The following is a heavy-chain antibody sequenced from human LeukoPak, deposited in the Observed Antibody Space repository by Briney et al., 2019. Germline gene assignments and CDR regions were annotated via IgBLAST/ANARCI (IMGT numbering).Heavy chain of an antibody. CDR1: GFTFSSYA. D-gene: IGHD3-10*01. J-gene: IGHJ4*02. V-gene: IGHV3-23*01. CDR3: AKDEDYYGSGSSYFDY. CDR2: ISGSGGST. Sequence: GGSLRLSCAASGFTFSSYAMSCVRQAPGKGLEWVSAISGSGGSTYYADSVKGRFTISRDNSKNTLYLQMNSLRAEDTAVYYCAKDEDYYGSGSSYFDYWGQGTLVTVSS.